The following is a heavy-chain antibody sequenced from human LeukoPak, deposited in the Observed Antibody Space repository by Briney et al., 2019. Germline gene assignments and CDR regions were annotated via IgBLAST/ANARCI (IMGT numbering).Heavy chain of an antibody. D-gene: IGHD4-23*01. J-gene: IGHJ3*02. CDR3: ARYYGGKEDAFDI. V-gene: IGHV3-7*01. Sequence: GGSLRLSCAASGFTFSSYWMSWVRQAPGKGLEWVANIKQDGSEKYYVDSVKGRFTISRDNAKNSLYLQMNSLRAEDTAVYYCARYYGGKEDAFDIWGQGTMVTVSS. CDR2: IKQDGSEK. CDR1: GFTFSSYW.